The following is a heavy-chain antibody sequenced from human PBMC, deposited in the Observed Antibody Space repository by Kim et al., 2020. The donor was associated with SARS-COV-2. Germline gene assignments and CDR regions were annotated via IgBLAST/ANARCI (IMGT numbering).Heavy chain of an antibody. CDR3: ARSQRNCTGGVCYLIEDY. J-gene: IGHJ4*02. CDR2: IYHSGST. Sequence: SETLSLTCAVSGGSISSSNWWSWVRQPPGKGLEWIGEIYHSGSTNYNPSLKSRVTISVDKSKNQFSLKLSSVTAADTAVYYCARSQRNCTGGVCYLIEDYWGQGTLVTVSS. CDR1: GGSISSSNW. V-gene: IGHV4-4*02. D-gene: IGHD2-8*02.